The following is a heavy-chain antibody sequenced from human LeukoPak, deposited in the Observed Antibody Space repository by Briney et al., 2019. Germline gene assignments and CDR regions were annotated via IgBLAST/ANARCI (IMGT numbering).Heavy chain of an antibody. D-gene: IGHD3-10*01. Sequence: GGSLRLSCAASGFIYSSYWMSWPRQAPGKGREGVANKKQDGREIYYVVSVKGRLTISRDNAKSSLSMQMNSLRAEDTAAYYCARDASGWGNEWPYYFDYWGQGTLVTVSS. V-gene: IGHV3-7*03. J-gene: IGHJ4*02. CDR2: KKQDGREI. CDR3: ARDASGWGNEWPYYFDY. CDR1: GFIYSSYW.